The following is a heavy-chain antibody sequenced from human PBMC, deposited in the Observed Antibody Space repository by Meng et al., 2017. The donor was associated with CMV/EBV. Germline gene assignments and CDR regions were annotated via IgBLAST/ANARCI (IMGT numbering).Heavy chain of an antibody. CDR2: INHSGST. J-gene: IGHJ6*02. CDR3: ASFGRRGYYYYGMDV. Sequence: SETLSLTCAVYGGSFSGYYWSWIRQPPGKGLEWIGEINHSGSTNYNPSLKSRVTISVDTSKNQFSLKLGSVTAADTAVYYCASFGRRGYYYYGMDVWGQGTTVTVSS. V-gene: IGHV4-34*01. D-gene: IGHD3-10*01. CDR1: GGSFSGYY.